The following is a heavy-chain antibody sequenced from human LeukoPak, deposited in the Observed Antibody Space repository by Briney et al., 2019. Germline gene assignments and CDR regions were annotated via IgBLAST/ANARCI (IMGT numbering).Heavy chain of an antibody. CDR2: IYYSESP. D-gene: IGHD3-3*01. Sequence: PSQTLSLTCTVSGGSISSGGYYWRWVRQHPGKGLEGNGYIYYSESPYLDPSLKSRVTHSVDTSKNQSSLKLSSVTAAQTPLYSCASPQTGAGDYDFWSGPYSHAFDIWAQGTMVTVSS. CDR1: GGSISSGGYY. V-gene: IGHV4-31*03. CDR3: ASPQTGAGDYDFWSGPYSHAFDI. J-gene: IGHJ3*02.